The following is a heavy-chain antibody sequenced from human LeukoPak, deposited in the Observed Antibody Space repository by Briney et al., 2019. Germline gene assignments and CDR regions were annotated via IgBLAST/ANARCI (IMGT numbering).Heavy chain of an antibody. CDR1: GGSFSGYY. CDR2: IKHSGST. CDR3: ARRAPGLRRPLDY. V-gene: IGHV4-34*01. Sequence: PSETLSLTCAVYGGSFSGYYWSWIRQPPGKGLEWIGEIKHSGSTNYNPSINSRVTIPVDTYKTQFPLKLSPVTAAATAEYYCARRAPGLRRPLDYWGQGTMVTVSS. D-gene: IGHD3-16*01. J-gene: IGHJ4*02.